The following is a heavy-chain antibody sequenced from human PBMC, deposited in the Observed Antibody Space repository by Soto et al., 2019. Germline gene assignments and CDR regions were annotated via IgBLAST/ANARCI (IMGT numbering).Heavy chain of an antibody. Sequence: GGSLRLSCAVSGFNFRNYGINWVRQAPGKGLEWVSSVSKSDYTYYSESVKGRFTVSRDNAKNSVSLQMNNLRAEDTAVYYCAREDSIIIPAVADFWGQGTLVTVSS. D-gene: IGHD6-19*01. CDR2: VSKSDYT. J-gene: IGHJ4*02. CDR1: GFNFRNYG. CDR3: AREDSIIIPAVADF. V-gene: IGHV3-21*01.